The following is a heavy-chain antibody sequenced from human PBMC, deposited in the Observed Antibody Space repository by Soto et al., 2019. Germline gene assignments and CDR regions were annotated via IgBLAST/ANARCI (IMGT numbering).Heavy chain of an antibody. D-gene: IGHD2-21*02. CDR1: GYSFTSYW. CDR3: ARHIADCGGDCYSAFDI. J-gene: IGHJ3*02. Sequence: WESLKISCKGSGYSFTSYWIGWVRQMPGKGLEWMGIIYPGDSDTRYSPSFQGQVTISADKSISTAYLQWSSLKASDTAMYYCARHIADCGGDCYSAFDIWGQGTMVTVSS. V-gene: IGHV5-51*01. CDR2: IYPGDSDT.